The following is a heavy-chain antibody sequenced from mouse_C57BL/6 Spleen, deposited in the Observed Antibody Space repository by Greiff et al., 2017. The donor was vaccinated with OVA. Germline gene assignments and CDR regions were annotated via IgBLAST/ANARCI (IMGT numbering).Heavy chain of an antibody. V-gene: IGHV1-52*01. CDR1: GYTFTSYW. CDR2: IDPSDSET. D-gene: IGHD1-1*01. J-gene: IGHJ2*01. Sequence: QVQLQQPGAELVRPGSSVKLSCKASGYTFTSYWMHWVKQRPIQGLEWIGNIDPSDSETHYNQKFKDKATLTVDKSSSTAYMQLSSLTSEDSAVYYCARSGYYGSNYFDYWGQGTTLTVSS. CDR3: ARSGYYGSNYFDY.